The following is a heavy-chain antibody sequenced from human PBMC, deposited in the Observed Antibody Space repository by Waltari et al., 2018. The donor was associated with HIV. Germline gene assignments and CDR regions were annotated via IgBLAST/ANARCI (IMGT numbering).Heavy chain of an antibody. CDR3: ARAAGYCSSTSCARGVYYYYGMDV. J-gene: IGHJ6*02. Sequence: QVQLQESGPGLVKPSETLSLTCTVSGGSISSYYWSWIRQPPGKGLEWIGYIYYSGSTNYNPSLKSRLTISVDTSKNQCSLKLSSVTAADTAVYYCARAAGYCSSTSCARGVYYYYGMDVWGQGTTVTVSS. CDR2: IYYSGST. V-gene: IGHV4-59*01. CDR1: GGSISSYY. D-gene: IGHD2-2*01.